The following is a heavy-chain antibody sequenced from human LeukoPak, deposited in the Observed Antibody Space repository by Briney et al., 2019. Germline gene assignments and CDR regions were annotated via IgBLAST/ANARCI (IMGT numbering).Heavy chain of an antibody. CDR2: ISGDGGST. D-gene: IGHD2-15*01. V-gene: IGHV3-43*02. CDR3: AKDIAACSGGSCRRDYYGMDV. J-gene: IGHJ6*02. CDR1: GFTFDDYA. Sequence: PGGFLRLSCAASGFTFDDYAMHWVRQAPGKGLEWVSIISGDGGSTYYADSVKGRFTISRDNSKNSLYLQMNSLRTEDTALYYCAKDIAACSGGSCRRDYYGMDVWGQGTTVTVSS.